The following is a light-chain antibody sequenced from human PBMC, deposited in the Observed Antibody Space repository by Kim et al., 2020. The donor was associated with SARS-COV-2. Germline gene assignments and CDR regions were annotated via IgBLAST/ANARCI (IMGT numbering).Light chain of an antibody. CDR2: GAS. CDR1: QSVSSN. V-gene: IGKV3-15*01. Sequence: EIVMTQSPATLSVSPGERATLSCRASQSVSSNLAWYQQKPGQAPRLLIYGASTRATGIPARFSGSGSGTEFTLTISSLQSEDFAVYYCQQYNNRLTFGQGTKVDIK. CDR3: QQYNNRLT. J-gene: IGKJ1*01.